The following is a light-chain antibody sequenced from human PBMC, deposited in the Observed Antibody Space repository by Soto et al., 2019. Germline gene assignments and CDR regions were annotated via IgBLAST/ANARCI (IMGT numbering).Light chain of an antibody. CDR2: EVS. Sequence: QSALTQLPSASGSPGQSVTISCTGTSSDVGAYNYVSWYQQHPGKAPKLMIYEVSNRPSGVSNRFSGSKSGNTASLTISGLQAEDEADYYCSSYTSSSTPYVFGTGTKLTVL. CDR3: SSYTSSSTPYV. J-gene: IGLJ1*01. CDR1: SSDVGAYNY. V-gene: IGLV2-14*01.